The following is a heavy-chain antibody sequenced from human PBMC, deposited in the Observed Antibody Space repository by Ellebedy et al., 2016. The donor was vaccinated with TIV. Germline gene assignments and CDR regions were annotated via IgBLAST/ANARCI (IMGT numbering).Heavy chain of an antibody. D-gene: IGHD3-10*01. V-gene: IGHV3-7*01. CDR3: VRDKYTMNRFDP. CDR1: GFRLSSDW. CDR2: IKTVSSEI. Sequence: GESLKISCAASGFRLSSDWMNWVRQAPGKGLEWVANIKTVSSEINHADSVKGRFTISRDNAKNSLYLQMNNLRVEDTAVYYCVRDKYTMNRFDPWGQGTLVTVSS. J-gene: IGHJ5*02.